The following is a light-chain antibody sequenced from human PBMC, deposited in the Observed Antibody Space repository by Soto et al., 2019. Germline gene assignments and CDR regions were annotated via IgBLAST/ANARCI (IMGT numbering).Light chain of an antibody. J-gene: IGKJ5*01. CDR2: AAS. V-gene: IGKV3-20*01. Sequence: EIVLTQSPGTLSLSPGERATLSCRASQSVSSKYLAWYQQRPGQAPRLLIYAASRRATGIPDRFSGSGSGTDFTLTISRLEPEEFAVYYCQQYGSSITFGQGTRLDIK. CDR1: QSVSSKY. CDR3: QQYGSSIT.